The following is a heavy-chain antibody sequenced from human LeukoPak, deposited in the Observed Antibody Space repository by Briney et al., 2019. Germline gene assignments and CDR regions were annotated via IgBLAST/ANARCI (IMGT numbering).Heavy chain of an antibody. CDR1: GFTFSSYN. CDR3: ARDTIADSGSYYSTYYYYYMDV. Sequence: GGSLRLSCAASGFTFSSYNMNWVRQAPGKGLEWVSSISSSSSYIYYADSVKGRFTISRDNAKNSLYLQMNSLRAEDTAVYYCARDTIADSGSYYSTYYYYYMDVWGKGTTVTVSS. D-gene: IGHD1-26*01. J-gene: IGHJ6*03. CDR2: ISSSSSYI. V-gene: IGHV3-21*01.